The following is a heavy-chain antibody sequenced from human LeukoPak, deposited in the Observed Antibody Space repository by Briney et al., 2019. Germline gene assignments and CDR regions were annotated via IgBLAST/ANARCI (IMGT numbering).Heavy chain of an antibody. D-gene: IGHD6-19*01. CDR1: GYTFTGYY. CDR2: INPNSGGT. CDR3: ARASHRSGWYGNYYYGMDV. Sequence: ASVKVSCKASGYTFTGYYMHWVRQAPGQGLEWMGWINPNSGGTNYAQKFQGRVTMTRDTPISTAYMELSSLRSEDPAVYYCARASHRSGWYGNYYYGMDVGGQGTTVTVSS. J-gene: IGHJ6*02. V-gene: IGHV1-2*02.